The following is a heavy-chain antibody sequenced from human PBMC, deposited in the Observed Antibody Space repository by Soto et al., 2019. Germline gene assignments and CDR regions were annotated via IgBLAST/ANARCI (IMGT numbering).Heavy chain of an antibody. D-gene: IGHD6-13*01. CDR1: GYTFTSYG. Sequence: AASVKVSCKASGYTFTSYGISWVRQAPGQGLEWMGWISAYNGNTNYAQKLQGRVTMTTDTSTSTAYMELRSLRSDDTAVYYCARDIKSSSWYRDYYYGMDVWGQGTTVTVSS. CDR2: ISAYNGNT. CDR3: ARDIKSSSWYRDYYYGMDV. V-gene: IGHV1-18*01. J-gene: IGHJ6*02.